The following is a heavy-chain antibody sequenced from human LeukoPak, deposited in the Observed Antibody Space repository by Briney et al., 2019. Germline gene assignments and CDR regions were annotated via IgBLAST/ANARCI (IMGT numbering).Heavy chain of an antibody. D-gene: IGHD2-21*02. V-gene: IGHV3-23*01. CDR2: ISETGRTT. Sequence: GGSPRISCAASGFSFDAMSWVRQAPGKGLEWVSGISETGRTTSYTDSVKGRFTISRDNSKNTLHLQMNRLRAEDTALYYCAKDHDNTDYYYYFDSWGQGTLVTVSS. CDR3: AKDHDNTDYYYYFDS. J-gene: IGHJ4*02. CDR1: GFSFDA.